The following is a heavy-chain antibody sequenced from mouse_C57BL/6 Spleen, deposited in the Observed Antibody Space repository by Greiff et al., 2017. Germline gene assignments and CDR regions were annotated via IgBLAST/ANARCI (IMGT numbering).Heavy chain of an antibody. CDR2: IRNKANTHAT. CDR1: GFTFSDAW. J-gene: IGHJ4*01. CDR3: TQVDSSSRAMDY. D-gene: IGHD1-3*01. V-gene: IGHV6-6*01. Sequence: EVKLMESGGGLVQPGGSMKLSCAASGFTFSDAWMDWVRQSPEKGLEWFAEIRNKANTHATYYAESVKGRFTISRDDSKSSVYLQMNSLGAEDTGIDCCTQVDSSSRAMDYWGQVTSVTVSS.